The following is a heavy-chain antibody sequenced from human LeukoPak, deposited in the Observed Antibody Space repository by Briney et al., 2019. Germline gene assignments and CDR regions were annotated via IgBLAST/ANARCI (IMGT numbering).Heavy chain of an antibody. CDR1: GYTFSSYD. Sequence: ASVKVSCKASGYTFSSYDINWVRQATGQGLEWMGWMNPDSGNIGYAESLQGRITMTRNTSTSTAYMELSSLRSEDTAIYYRARGKSGSWLQLLDYWGQGTPVTVSS. CDR3: ARGKSGSWLQLLDY. CDR2: MNPDSGNI. V-gene: IGHV1-8*01. D-gene: IGHD5-24*01. J-gene: IGHJ4*02.